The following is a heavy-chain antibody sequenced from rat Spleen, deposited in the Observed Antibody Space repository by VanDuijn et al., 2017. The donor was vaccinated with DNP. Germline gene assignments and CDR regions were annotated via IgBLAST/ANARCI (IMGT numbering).Heavy chain of an antibody. V-gene: IGHV5-25*01. CDR1: GFTFSNYY. Sequence: EVQLVESGGGLVQPGRSMKLSCAASGFTFSNYYMAWIRQAPGKGLEWVASISSTGDNTYYSDSVKGRFSLSRDNAKSTLYLQMDSLRSEDTATYYCTTEGDWFAYWGQGTLVTVSS. CDR2: ISSTGDNT. CDR3: TTEGDWFAY. J-gene: IGHJ3*01.